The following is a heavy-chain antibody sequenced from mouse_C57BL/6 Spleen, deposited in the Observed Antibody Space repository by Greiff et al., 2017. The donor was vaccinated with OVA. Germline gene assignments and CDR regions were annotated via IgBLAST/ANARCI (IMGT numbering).Heavy chain of an antibody. V-gene: IGHV1-9*01. Sequence: VQLQPSGAELMTPGASVQLSCQASCFTFTGYFLEWVKPRPGHCLSLIGEILPGSGSTNYNEKFKGKATFTADTSSNTAYMQLSSLTTEDSAIYYCARGGLRRGYAMDYWGQGTSVTVSS. CDR2: ILPGSGST. CDR3: ARGGLRRGYAMDY. D-gene: IGHD2-4*01. J-gene: IGHJ4*01. CDR1: CFTFTGYF.